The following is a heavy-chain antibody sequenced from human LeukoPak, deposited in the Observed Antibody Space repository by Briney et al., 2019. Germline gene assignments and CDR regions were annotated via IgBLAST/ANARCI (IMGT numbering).Heavy chain of an antibody. V-gene: IGHV3-9*01. Sequence: PGGSLRLSCAASGFTFSSYAMHWVRQAPGKGLEWVSGISWNSGSIGYADSVKGRFTISRDNAKNSLYLQMNSLRAEDTALYYCAKSRDSGYALGPYYFDYWGQGTLVTVSS. J-gene: IGHJ4*02. CDR2: ISWNSGSI. D-gene: IGHD5-12*01. CDR1: GFTFSSYA. CDR3: AKSRDSGYALGPYYFDY.